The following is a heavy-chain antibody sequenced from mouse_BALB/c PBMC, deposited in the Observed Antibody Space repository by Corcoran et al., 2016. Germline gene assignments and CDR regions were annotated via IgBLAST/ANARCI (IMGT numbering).Heavy chain of an antibody. D-gene: IGHD3-1*01. CDR2: INTYTGEP. J-gene: IGHJ4*01. Sequence: QIQLVQSGPELKKPGETVKISCKASGYTFTNYVMNWVKQAPGKGLKWMGWINTYTGEPTYADDFKGRFAFSLETSASTAYLQINNLKNEDMATYFCAREGSSGYYAMDYWGQGTSVTVSS. V-gene: IGHV9-1*02. CDR1: GYTFTNYV. CDR3: AREGSSGYYAMDY.